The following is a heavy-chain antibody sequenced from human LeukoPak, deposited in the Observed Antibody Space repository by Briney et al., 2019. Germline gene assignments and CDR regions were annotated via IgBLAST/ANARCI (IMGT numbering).Heavy chain of an antibody. Sequence: SETLSLTCTVSGGSISSYYWSWIRQHPGKGLEWIGYIYYSGSTYYNPSLKSRVTISVDTSKNQFSLKLSSVTAADTAVYYCARDHLTYFDWFTDERDAFDIWGQGTMVTVSS. CDR3: ARDHLTYFDWFTDERDAFDI. CDR2: IYYSGST. D-gene: IGHD3-9*01. J-gene: IGHJ3*02. V-gene: IGHV4-59*06. CDR1: GGSISSYY.